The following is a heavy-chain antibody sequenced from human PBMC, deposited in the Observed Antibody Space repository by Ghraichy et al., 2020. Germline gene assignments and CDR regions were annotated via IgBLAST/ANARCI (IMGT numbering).Heavy chain of an antibody. V-gene: IGHV3-9*01. Sequence: GGSLRLSCAASGFTFDDYAMHWVRQAPGKGLEWVSGISWNSGSIGYADSVKGRFTISRDNAKNSLYLQMNSLRAEDTALYYCAKDRTGDYSNYVSLVPVAFDIWGQGTMVTVSS. CDR1: GFTFDDYA. J-gene: IGHJ3*02. D-gene: IGHD4-11*01. CDR2: ISWNSGSI. CDR3: AKDRTGDYSNYVSLVPVAFDI.